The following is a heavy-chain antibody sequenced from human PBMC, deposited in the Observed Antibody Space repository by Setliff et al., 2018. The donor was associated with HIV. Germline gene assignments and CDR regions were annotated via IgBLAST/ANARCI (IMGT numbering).Heavy chain of an antibody. V-gene: IGHV4-34*01. CDR1: GDSISGHS. Sequence: SETLSLTCNVSGDSISGHSWTWIRQPPGKGLEWIGEINHSGSTNYNPSLKSRVTVSVDTSKNQFSLKLSSVTAADTAVYYCARAGYYGSTSYWEYFQHWGQGTLVTVSS. CDR2: INHSGST. J-gene: IGHJ1*01. CDR3: ARAGYYGSTSYWEYFQH. D-gene: IGHD3-22*01.